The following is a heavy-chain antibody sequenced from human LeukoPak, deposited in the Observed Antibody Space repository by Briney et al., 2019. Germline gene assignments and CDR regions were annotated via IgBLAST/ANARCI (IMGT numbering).Heavy chain of an antibody. CDR3: ARDYSIRGIEDAFDI. J-gene: IGHJ3*02. CDR2: IYATGRT. V-gene: IGHV4-4*07. D-gene: IGHD6-13*01. CDR1: DGSISSYY. Sequence: PSETLSLTCTVSDGSISSYYWSWIRQPAGKGLEWIGRIYATGRTNYNPSLESRVRMSVDTSKNLFSLKLSAVTAADTAVYYCARDYSIRGIEDAFDILGQGTVVTVSS.